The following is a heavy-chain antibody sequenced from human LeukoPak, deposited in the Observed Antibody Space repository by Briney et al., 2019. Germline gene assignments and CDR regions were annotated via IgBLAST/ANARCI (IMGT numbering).Heavy chain of an antibody. CDR3: ARVSQGGIPYFDY. CDR1: GGSISSYY. CDR2: IYTSGST. V-gene: IGHV4-4*07. J-gene: IGHJ4*02. Sequence: PSETLSLPCSLSGGSISSYYWSWTLEPAGKGLEWSGRIYTSGSTNYNPSLKSRVTMSVDTSKNQFSLKLSPVTAADTAVYYCARVSQGGIPYFDYWGQGTLVTVSS. D-gene: IGHD3-16*01.